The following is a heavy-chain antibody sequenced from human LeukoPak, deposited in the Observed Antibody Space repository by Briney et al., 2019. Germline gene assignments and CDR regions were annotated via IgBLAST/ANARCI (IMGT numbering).Heavy chain of an antibody. CDR2: IYYSGST. V-gene: IGHV4-59*01. Sequence: SETLSLTCTVSGGSISSYYWSWIRQPPGKGLEWIGYIYYSGSTNYNPSLKSRVTISVDTSKNQFSLKLSSVTAADTAVYYCARVGASEEWELLGNWFDPWGQGTLVTVSS. CDR1: GGSISSYY. CDR3: ARVGASEEWELLGNWFDP. J-gene: IGHJ5*02. D-gene: IGHD1-26*01.